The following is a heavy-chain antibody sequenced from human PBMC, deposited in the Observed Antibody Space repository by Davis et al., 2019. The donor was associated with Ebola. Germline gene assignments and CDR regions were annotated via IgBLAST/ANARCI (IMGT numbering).Heavy chain of an antibody. CDR2: IKQDGSEK. CDR1: GFTFSDYY. D-gene: IGHD3-3*01. J-gene: IGHJ4*02. Sequence: GGSLRLSCAASGFTFSDYYMSWIRQAPGKGLEWVANIKQDGSEKYYVDSVKGRFTISRDNAKNSLYLQMNSLRAEDTAVYYCARVEVGFLEWLFDYWGQGTLVTVSS. CDR3: ARVEVGFLEWLFDY. V-gene: IGHV3-7*03.